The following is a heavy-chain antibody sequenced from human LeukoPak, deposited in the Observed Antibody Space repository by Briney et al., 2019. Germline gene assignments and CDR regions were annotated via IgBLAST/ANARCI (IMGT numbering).Heavy chain of an antibody. CDR3: ARGYSGSPTRGNYFDY. CDR2: INWNGGST. V-gene: IGHV3-20*04. J-gene: IGHJ4*02. Sequence: PGGSLRLSCAASGFTFDDYGMSWVRQAPGKGLEWVSGINWNGGSTGYADSVKGRFTISRDNAKNSLHLQMNSLRAEDTALYYCARGYSGSPTRGNYFDYWGQGTLVTVSS. CDR1: GFTFDDYG. D-gene: IGHD1-26*01.